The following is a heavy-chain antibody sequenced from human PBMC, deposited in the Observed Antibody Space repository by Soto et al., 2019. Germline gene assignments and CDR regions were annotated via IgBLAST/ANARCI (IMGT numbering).Heavy chain of an antibody. CDR3: ARCLGTHAFDI. CDR2: IYYSGST. V-gene: IGHV4-31*03. D-gene: IGHD1-1*01. Sequence: TSETLSLTCTVSGGSISSGGNYWSWIRQYPGQGLEWIGYIYYSGSTYYNPSLKSRVTISVDTSKNQFSLKLTSVTAADTAVYYCARCLGTHAFDIWGQGTMVTVSS. CDR1: GGSISSGGNY. J-gene: IGHJ3*02.